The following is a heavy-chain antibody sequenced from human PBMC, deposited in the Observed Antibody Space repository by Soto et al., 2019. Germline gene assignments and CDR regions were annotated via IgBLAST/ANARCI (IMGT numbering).Heavy chain of an antibody. Sequence: EVQLVESGGGLAQPGGSLRLSCAASGFTFSDYAMNWVRQVPGKGLEWISQIASSGTPIYYADSVRGRFTISRDNAENSLYLQMNSLRDEVTAVYFCTREGIWGQGTLVTVSS. CDR2: IASSGTPI. CDR3: TREGI. CDR1: GFTFSDYA. V-gene: IGHV3-48*02. J-gene: IGHJ4*02.